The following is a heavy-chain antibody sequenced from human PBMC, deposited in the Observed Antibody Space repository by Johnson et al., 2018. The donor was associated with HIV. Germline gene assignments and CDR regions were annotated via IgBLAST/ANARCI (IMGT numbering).Heavy chain of an antibody. Sequence: QMLLVESGGGLVQPGGSLRLSCAASGFTFSSYGMHWVRQAPGKGLEWVAFIRYDGSNKYYADSVKGRFNISRDNSKNTLYLQMNGLKVEDTAVNYCAKGEQLVISRKGHDAFDSWGQGTMVTVSS. D-gene: IGHD6-6*01. CDR3: AKGEQLVISRKGHDAFDS. V-gene: IGHV3-30*02. J-gene: IGHJ3*02. CDR1: GFTFSSYG. CDR2: IRYDGSNK.